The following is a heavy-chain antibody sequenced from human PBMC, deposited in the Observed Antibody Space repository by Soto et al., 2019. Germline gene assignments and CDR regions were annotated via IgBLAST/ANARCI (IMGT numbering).Heavy chain of an antibody. J-gene: IGHJ4*02. V-gene: IGHV6-1*01. D-gene: IGHD6-13*01. Sequence: PSQTLSLTCAISGDSVSSNSATWNLIRQSPSRGLEWLGRTYYRSKWYYEYAVSVKSRITINPDTSKNQFSLQLNSVTPEDTAVYYCARDPVTAADYFDYWGPGTLVTVSS. CDR3: ARDPVTAADYFDY. CDR2: TYYRSKWYY. CDR1: GDSVSSNSAT.